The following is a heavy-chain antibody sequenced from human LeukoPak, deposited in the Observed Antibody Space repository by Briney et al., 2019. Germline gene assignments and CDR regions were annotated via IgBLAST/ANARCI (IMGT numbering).Heavy chain of an antibody. CDR3: AREASGYSYGLDAFDI. Sequence: GGSLRLSCAASGFTFSSYSMNWVRQARGKGLEWVSYMNSSGSSIYYADSVKGRFTISRDNAKNLLYLQMNSLRAEDTAVYYCAREASGYSYGLDAFDIWGQGTMVTVSS. D-gene: IGHD5-18*01. CDR2: MNSSGSSI. CDR1: GFTFSSYS. V-gene: IGHV3-48*04. J-gene: IGHJ3*02.